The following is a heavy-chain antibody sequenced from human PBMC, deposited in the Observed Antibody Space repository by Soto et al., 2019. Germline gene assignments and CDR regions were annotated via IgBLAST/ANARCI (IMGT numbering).Heavy chain of an antibody. J-gene: IGHJ4*02. CDR1: GGSISSGGYY. CDR3: AAVSSGRSGPLAF. Sequence: SETLSLTCTVSGGSISSGGYYWSWIRQHPGKGLEWIGYIYYSGSTYYNPSLKSRVTISVDTSKNQFSLKLTSVTAADTAVYYCAAVSSGRSGPLAFWGQGPLVTVSS. CDR2: IYYSGST. V-gene: IGHV4-31*03. D-gene: IGHD6-19*01.